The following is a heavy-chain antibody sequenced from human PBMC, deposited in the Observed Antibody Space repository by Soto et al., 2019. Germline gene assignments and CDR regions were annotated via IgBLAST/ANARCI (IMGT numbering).Heavy chain of an antibody. CDR2: FIPIFGAA. J-gene: IGHJ6*02. V-gene: IGHV1-69*12. D-gene: IGHD3-10*01. CDR1: GGTFSSYA. Sequence: QVQLVQSGAEVKKPGSSMKVSCKASGGTFSSYAISWVRQAPGQGLEWMGGFIPIFGAADYAQNFQGRVTIAADESTSTAYMELSSLRSEDTAVYYCASPRDNYYYNGMDVWGQGTTVTVSS. CDR3: ASPRDNYYYNGMDV.